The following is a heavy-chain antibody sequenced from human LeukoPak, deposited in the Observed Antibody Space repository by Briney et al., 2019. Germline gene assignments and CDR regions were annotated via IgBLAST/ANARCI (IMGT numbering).Heavy chain of an antibody. J-gene: IGHJ6*02. CDR2: ISAYNGNT. CDR1: GYTFTSYG. Sequence: ASVKVSCKASGYTFTSYGISWVRQAPGQGLEWMGWISAYNGNTNYAQKLQGRVTMTTDTSTSTAYMELRSLRSEDTAVYHCAREPPYCSSTSCPPDPSDLYYYYYYGMDVWGQGTTVTVSS. V-gene: IGHV1-18*04. CDR3: AREPPYCSSTSCPPDPSDLYYYYYYGMDV. D-gene: IGHD2-2*01.